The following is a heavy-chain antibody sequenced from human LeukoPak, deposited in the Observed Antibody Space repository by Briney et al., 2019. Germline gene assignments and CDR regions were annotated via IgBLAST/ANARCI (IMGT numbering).Heavy chain of an antibody. J-gene: IGHJ4*02. V-gene: IGHV3-21*01. CDR1: GVTFSSYR. D-gene: IGHD1-7*01. CDR2: ISSSSSYI. CDR3: ARAVAPLELRPRSPFDY. Sequence: GGALRLSCAASGVTFSSYRMNWVREAPGKGLGWGSSISSSSSYIYYADSVKGRFTISRDNAKNSLYLQMHRLRAEDTAVYYCARAVAPLELRPRSPFDYWGQGTLVTVSS.